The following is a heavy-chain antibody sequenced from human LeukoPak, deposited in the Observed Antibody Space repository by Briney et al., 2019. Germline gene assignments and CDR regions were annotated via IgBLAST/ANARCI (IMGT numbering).Heavy chain of an antibody. V-gene: IGHV3-33*06. D-gene: IGHD2-2*01. CDR1: GFTFSSYG. CDR2: IWYDGSNK. Sequence: PGGSLRLSCAASGFTFSSYGMHWVRQAPGKGLEWVAVIWYDGSNKYYADSVKGRFTISRDNSKNTLYLQMNSLRAEDTAVYYCAKDPLLCSSTSCYGYYFDYWGQGTLVTVSS. J-gene: IGHJ4*02. CDR3: AKDPLLCSSTSCYGYYFDY.